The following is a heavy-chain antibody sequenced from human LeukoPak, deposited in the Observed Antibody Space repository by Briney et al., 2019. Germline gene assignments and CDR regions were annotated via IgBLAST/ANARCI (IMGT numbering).Heavy chain of an antibody. D-gene: IGHD2-2*01. CDR3: ALPAKGAFFYYYMEV. Sequence: ASVTVSFTASVYTSPNYGITWVRQAPGRGREGMGGINTYNGNTQYAQKFQGRLTMTTDTPTKTVYMELRSLRSNDTAVYYCALPAKGAFFYYYMEVWGKGTTVTVSS. CDR1: VYTSPNYG. CDR2: INTYNGNT. V-gene: IGHV1-18*01. J-gene: IGHJ6*03.